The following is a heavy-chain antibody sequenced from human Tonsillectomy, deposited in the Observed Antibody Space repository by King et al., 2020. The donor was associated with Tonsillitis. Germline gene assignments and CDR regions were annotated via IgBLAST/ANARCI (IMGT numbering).Heavy chain of an antibody. D-gene: IGHD2-2*01. CDR1: GFTFSSYS. J-gene: IGHJ4*02. CDR2: ISSSSSYI. Sequence: VQLVESGGGLVKPGGSLRLSCAASGFTFSSYSMNWVRQAPGKGLEWVSSISSSSSYIYYADSVKGRFTISRDNAKNSLYLQMNSLRAEDTAVYYCAGHRPDIVVVPAHWGQGTLVTVSS. CDR3: AGHRPDIVVVPAH. V-gene: IGHV3-21*01.